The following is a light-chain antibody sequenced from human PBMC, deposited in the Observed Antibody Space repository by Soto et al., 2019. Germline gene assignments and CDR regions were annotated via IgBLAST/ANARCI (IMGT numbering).Light chain of an antibody. V-gene: IGKV3-11*01. J-gene: IGKJ5*01. CDR3: QQRSNWPPPIT. CDR2: DAS. Sequence: EIVLTQSPATLSLSPGERATLSCRASQSVSSYLAWYQQKPGQAPRLLIYDASNRATGIPARFSGSGSGTDFTLTISSLEAEDFAVYYCQQRSNWPPPITFGQGTRLEV. CDR1: QSVSSY.